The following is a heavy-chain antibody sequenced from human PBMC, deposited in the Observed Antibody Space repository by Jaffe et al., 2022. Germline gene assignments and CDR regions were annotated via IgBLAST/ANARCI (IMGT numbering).Heavy chain of an antibody. CDR3: TRTRGDYYYMDV. J-gene: IGHJ6*03. CDR2: IRSKANSYAT. CDR1: GFTFSGSA. Sequence: EVQLVESGGGLVQPGGSLKLSCAASGFTFSGSAMHWVRQASGKGLEWVGRIRSKANSYATAYAASVKGRFTISRDDSKNTAYLQMNSLKTEDTAVYYCTRTRGDYYYMDVWGKGTTVTVSS. V-gene: IGHV3-73*02.